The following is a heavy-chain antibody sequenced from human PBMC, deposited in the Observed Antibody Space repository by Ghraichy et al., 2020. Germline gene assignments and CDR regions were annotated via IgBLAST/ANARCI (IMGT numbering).Heavy chain of an antibody. CDR3: ARDGRDFWSGYRVDY. V-gene: IGHV1-18*01. CDR1: GYTFTSYG. D-gene: IGHD3-3*01. J-gene: IGHJ4*02. Sequence: ASVKVSCKASGYTFTSYGISWVRQAPGQGLEWMGWISAYNGNTNYAQKLQGRVTMTTDTSTSTAYMELRSLRSDDTAVYYCARDGRDFWSGYRVDYWGQGTLVTVSS. CDR2: ISAYNGNT.